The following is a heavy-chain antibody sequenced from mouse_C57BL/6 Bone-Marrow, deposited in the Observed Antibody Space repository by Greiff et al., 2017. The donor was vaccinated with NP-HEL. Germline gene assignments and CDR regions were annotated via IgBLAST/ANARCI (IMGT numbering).Heavy chain of an antibody. CDR3: TRDNNYYGSSSDY. D-gene: IGHD1-1*01. CDR1: GFTFSSYA. Sequence: EVKLVESGEGLVKPGGSLKLSCAASGFTFSSYAMSWVRQTPEKRLEWVAYISSGGDYIYYADTVEGRFTISRDNARNTLYLQMSSLKSEDTAMYYCTRDNNYYGSSSDYWGQGTTLTVSS. J-gene: IGHJ2*01. CDR2: ISSGGDYI. V-gene: IGHV5-9-1*02.